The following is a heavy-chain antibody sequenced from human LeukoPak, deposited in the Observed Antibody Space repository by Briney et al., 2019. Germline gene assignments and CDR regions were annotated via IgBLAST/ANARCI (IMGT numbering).Heavy chain of an antibody. Sequence: PSGTLSLTCAVSGGSISSSNWWSWVRQPPGKGLEWIGEINHSGSTNYNPSLKSRVTISVDTSKNQFSLKLSSVTAADTAVYYCARRCTIVVVPVAGRVFDPWGQGTLVTVSS. J-gene: IGHJ5*02. CDR1: GGSISSSNW. CDR2: INHSGST. V-gene: IGHV4-4*02. D-gene: IGHD2-2*01. CDR3: ARRCTIVVVPVAGRVFDP.